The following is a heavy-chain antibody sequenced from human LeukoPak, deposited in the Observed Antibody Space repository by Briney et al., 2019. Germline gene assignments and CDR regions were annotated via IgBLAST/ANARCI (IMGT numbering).Heavy chain of an antibody. V-gene: IGHV1-46*01. D-gene: IGHD6-13*01. CDR3: AREIAAPGRGGLDY. J-gene: IGHJ4*02. Sequence: ASVKVSFKASGYTFSTYYLHWVRQAPGQELEWMGVIKPSGGTTVYAQKFQGRVTMTRDTSTSTVYMELSSLRSEDTAVYYCAREIAAPGRGGLDYWGQGTLVTVSS. CDR1: GYTFSTYY. CDR2: IKPSGGTT.